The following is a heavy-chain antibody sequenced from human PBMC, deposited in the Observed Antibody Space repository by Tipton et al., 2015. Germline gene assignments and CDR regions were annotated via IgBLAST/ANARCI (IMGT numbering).Heavy chain of an antibody. V-gene: IGHV4-59*01. CDR1: GGSISTYY. CDR3: ARAGMAHFDY. Sequence: TLSLTCSVSGGSISTYYWSWIRQSPGKGLEWIGYIDGSGSTSYNPALKSRLTMSVDTSKKEFSLMLSSVTAADTAVYYCARAGMAHFDYWGQGTLATVSS. CDR2: IDGSGST. D-gene: IGHD5-24*01. J-gene: IGHJ4*02.